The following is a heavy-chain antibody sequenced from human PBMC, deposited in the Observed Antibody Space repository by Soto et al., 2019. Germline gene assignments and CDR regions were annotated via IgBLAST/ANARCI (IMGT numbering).Heavy chain of an antibody. D-gene: IGHD6-19*01. CDR1: VFTFSSYE. V-gene: IGHV3-48*03. Sequence: PGGSLTLSCAASVFTFSSYEMNWVRQAPGKGLEWVSYISSSGSTIYYADSVKGRFTISRDNAKNSLYLQMNSLRAEDTAVYYCARDHSSGWYRTGGMDVWGQGTTVTVSS. J-gene: IGHJ6*02. CDR2: ISSSGSTI. CDR3: ARDHSSGWYRTGGMDV.